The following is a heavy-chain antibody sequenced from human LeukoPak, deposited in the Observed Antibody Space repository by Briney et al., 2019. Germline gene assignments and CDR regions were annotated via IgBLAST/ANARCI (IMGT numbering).Heavy chain of an antibody. D-gene: IGHD5-18*01. CDR2: INTNTGNP. CDR1: GYTFTSYP. J-gene: IGHJ4*02. Sequence: ASVKVSCKASGYTFTSYPMNWVRQAPGQGLEWVVWINTNTGNPTYAQGFTGRFVFSLDTSVSTAYLQISSLKAEDTAVYYCAREGVDTAMALDYWGQGTLVTVSS. CDR3: AREGVDTAMALDY. V-gene: IGHV7-4-1*02.